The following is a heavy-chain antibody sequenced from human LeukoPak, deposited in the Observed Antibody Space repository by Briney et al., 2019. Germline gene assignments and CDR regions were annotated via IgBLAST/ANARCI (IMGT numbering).Heavy chain of an antibody. V-gene: IGHV3-21*05. CDR3: ARSRLRYFDWLKAALDY. D-gene: IGHD3-9*01. Sequence: GGSLRLSCAASGFTFSSYSMNWVRQAPGKGLEWVSYISSSSSYIYYADSVKGRFTISRDNAKNSLYLQMNSLRAEDTAVYYCARSRLRYFDWLKAALDYWGQGTLVTVSS. J-gene: IGHJ4*02. CDR2: ISSSSSYI. CDR1: GFTFSSYS.